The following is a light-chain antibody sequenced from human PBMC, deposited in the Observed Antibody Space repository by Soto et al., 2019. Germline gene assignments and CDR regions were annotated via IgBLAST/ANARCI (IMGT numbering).Light chain of an antibody. J-gene: IGLJ7*01. Sequence: QSALTQPASVSGPPGQSITISCTGTSRDVGSHNLVSWYQQHPGQAPKLMIYEVSKRPVGVSARFSASKSGNTASLTISGLQAEDEADYFCCSYGGSRAVFVGGTQLTVL. CDR1: SRDVGSHNL. CDR2: EVS. CDR3: CSYGGSRAV. V-gene: IGLV2-23*02.